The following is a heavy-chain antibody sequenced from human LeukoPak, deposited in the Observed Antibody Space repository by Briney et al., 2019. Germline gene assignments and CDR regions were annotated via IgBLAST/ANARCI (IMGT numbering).Heavy chain of an antibody. J-gene: IGHJ6*02. CDR1: GGSISNIY. D-gene: IGHD4-17*01. Sequence: KPSETLSLTCTVSGGSISNIYWSWIRQPPGKGLEWIGYIYYTGSTNYNPSLKSRVTMLIDTSKNHFSLTLTSVTAADTAVYYCARLHYGDYYYYGMDVWGQGTTVTVSS. V-gene: IGHV4-59*08. CDR2: IYYTGST. CDR3: ARLHYGDYYYYGMDV.